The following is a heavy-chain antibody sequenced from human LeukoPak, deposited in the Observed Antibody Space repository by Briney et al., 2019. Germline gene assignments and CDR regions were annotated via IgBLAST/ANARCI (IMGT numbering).Heavy chain of an antibody. Sequence: ASVKVSCKASGGTFSSYAISWVRQAPGQGLEWMGGIIPIFGTANYAQKFQGRVTITADESTSAAYMELSSLRSEDTAVYYCASTLFLRRGVVVIRYYFQHWGQGTLVTVSS. CDR1: GGTFSSYA. J-gene: IGHJ1*01. CDR3: ASTLFLRRGVVVIRYYFQH. V-gene: IGHV1-69*01. CDR2: IIPIFGTA. D-gene: IGHD3-22*01.